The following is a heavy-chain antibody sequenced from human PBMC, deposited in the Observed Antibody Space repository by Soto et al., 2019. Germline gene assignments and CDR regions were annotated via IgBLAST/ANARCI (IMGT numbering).Heavy chain of an antibody. D-gene: IGHD6-19*01. J-gene: IGHJ4*02. CDR1: GFTVDNNY. Sequence: EVQLVESGGGLVQPGGSLRLSCAASGFTVDNNYMNWVRQAPGKGLEWVSVIYSGGRTDYADSVKGRFTISRDSSKNTLFLQMNSLRAEDTAIYYCAARAVAAPRWGQGTLVTVSS. V-gene: IGHV3-66*01. CDR3: AARAVAAPR. CDR2: IYSGGRT.